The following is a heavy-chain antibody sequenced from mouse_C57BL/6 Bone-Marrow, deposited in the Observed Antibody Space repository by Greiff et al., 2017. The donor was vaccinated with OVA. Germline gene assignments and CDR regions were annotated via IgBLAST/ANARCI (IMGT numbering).Heavy chain of an antibody. CDR2: IYPRSGNT. D-gene: IGHD2-2*01. J-gene: IGHJ3*01. CDR3: ARGDYYGYDDGAFAY. V-gene: IGHV1-81*01. Sequence: QVQLQQSGAELARPGASVKLSCKASGYTFTSYGISWVKQRTGQGLEWIGEIYPRSGNTYYNEKFKGKATLTADKSSSTAYMELRSLTSEDSAVYFCARGDYYGYDDGAFAYWGQGTLVTVSA. CDR1: GYTFTSYG.